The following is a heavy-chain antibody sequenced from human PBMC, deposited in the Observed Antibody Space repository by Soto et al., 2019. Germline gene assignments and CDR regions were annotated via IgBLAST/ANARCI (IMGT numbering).Heavy chain of an antibody. CDR1: GGFVSSGSYY. Sequence: QVQLQQWGAGLLKPSETLSLTCAVYGGFVSSGSYYWSWIRQPPGKGLEWIGEMSHSGGTHFNPSLYSRVTISVYTSKNPFSLKMSSVTAADSALYYCSRVERGTATTVVDACEIWGPWTKVTVSA. V-gene: IGHV4-34*01. J-gene: IGHJ3*02. CDR2: MSHSGGT. D-gene: IGHD1-7*01. CDR3: SRVERGTATTVVDACEI.